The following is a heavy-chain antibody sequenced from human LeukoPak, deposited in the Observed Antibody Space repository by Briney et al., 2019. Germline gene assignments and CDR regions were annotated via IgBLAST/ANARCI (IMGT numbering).Heavy chain of an antibody. CDR3: AGEECCGGECYSNV. D-gene: IGHD2-21*01. CDR1: GYTVTSYY. V-gene: IGHV1-46*01. CDR2: IYASGGST. J-gene: IGHJ2*01. Sequence: RASVKVSCKASGYTVTSYYMHWVRQAPGQGLEWMGIIYASGGSTSYAQKFQGRVTMTRDTSTSTVYMELSSLRSEDTAVYYCAGEECCGGECYSNVWGRGTLVTVSS.